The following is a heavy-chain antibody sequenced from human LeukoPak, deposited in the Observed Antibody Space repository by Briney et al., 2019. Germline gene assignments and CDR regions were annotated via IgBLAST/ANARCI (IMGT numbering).Heavy chain of an antibody. J-gene: IGHJ4*02. V-gene: IGHV1-69*13. CDR3: ASSSGYSSGWYPFDY. CDR2: IIPIFGTA. D-gene: IGHD6-19*01. CDR1: GGTFSSYA. Sequence: ASVKVSCKASGGTFSSYAISWVRQAPGQGLEWMGGIIPIFGTANYAQKFQGRVTITADESTSTAYMELSSLRSEDTAVYYCASSSGYSSGWYPFDYWGQGTLVTVSS.